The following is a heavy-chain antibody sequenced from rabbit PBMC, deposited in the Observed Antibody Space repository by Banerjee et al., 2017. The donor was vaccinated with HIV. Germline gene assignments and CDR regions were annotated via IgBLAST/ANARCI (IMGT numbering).Heavy chain of an antibody. D-gene: IGHD4-2*01. Sequence: QEQLEESGGGLVKPEGSLTLTCKASGFDLSSYYDMCWVRQAPGKGLELIACIYADSSGKTVYASWAKGRFTISKTSSTTVTLQMTSLTAADTATYFCARDAGYAGSNLWGPGTLVTVS. CDR2: IYADSSGKT. CDR3: ARDAGYAGSNL. V-gene: IGHV1S45*01. CDR1: GFDLSSYYD. J-gene: IGHJ4*01.